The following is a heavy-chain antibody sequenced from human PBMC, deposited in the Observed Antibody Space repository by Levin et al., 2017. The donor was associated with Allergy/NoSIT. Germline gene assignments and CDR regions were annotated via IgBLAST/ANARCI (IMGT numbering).Heavy chain of an antibody. CDR1: GFTFSSYS. D-gene: IGHD6-19*01. Sequence: PGGSLRLSCAASGFTFSSYSMNWVRQAPGKGLEWVSSISSSSSYIYYADSVKGRFTISRDNAKNSLYLQMNSLRAEDTAVYYCARVDGSGWVFDYWGQGTLVTVSS. J-gene: IGHJ4*02. CDR3: ARVDGSGWVFDY. CDR2: ISSSSSYI. V-gene: IGHV3-21*01.